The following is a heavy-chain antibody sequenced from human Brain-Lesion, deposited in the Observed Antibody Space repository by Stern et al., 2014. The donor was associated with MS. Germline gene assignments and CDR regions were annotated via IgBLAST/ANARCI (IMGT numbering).Heavy chain of an antibody. V-gene: IGHV3-74*02. CDR3: ARGERWFDS. CDR1: GFTFRNYW. J-gene: IGHJ5*01. D-gene: IGHD3-10*01. CDR2: VNNDGRRT. Sequence: VQLEESGGGLVQPGGSLRLSCAASGFTFRNYWMHWVRQAPGKGLVWVSRVNNDGRRTSYADSVKGRFTMSRDNAKNTLYLQMNSLRVEDTAIYYCARGERWFDSWGQGTLVTVSS.